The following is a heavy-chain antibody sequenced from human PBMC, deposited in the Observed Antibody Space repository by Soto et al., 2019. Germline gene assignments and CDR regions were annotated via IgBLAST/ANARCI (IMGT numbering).Heavy chain of an antibody. J-gene: IGHJ4*02. CDR3: AKALDRYYDFWSGDDY. V-gene: IGHV3-30*18. D-gene: IGHD3-3*01. CDR2: ISYDGSNK. CDR1: GFTFSSYG. Sequence: PGGSLRLSCAASGFTFSSYGMHWVRQAPGKGLEWVAVISYDGSNKCYADSVKGRFTISRDNSKNTLYLQMNSLRAEDTAVYYCAKALDRYYDFWSGDDYWGQGTLVTVSS.